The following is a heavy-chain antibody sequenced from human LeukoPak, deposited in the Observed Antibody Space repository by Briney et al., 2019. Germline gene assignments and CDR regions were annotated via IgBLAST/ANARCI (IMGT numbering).Heavy chain of an antibody. CDR1: GFTFGISA. J-gene: IGHJ1*01. Sequence: GGSLRLSCSASGFTFGISAMHWVRQAPGKGLQYVSVISGNGVTTSCADSVKGRFTVSRDNSKNTVYLQMSSLRAEDTAVYYCVADGRDGYNIYFHHWGQGTLVTVSS. CDR2: ISGNGVTT. D-gene: IGHD5-24*01. V-gene: IGHV3-64D*06. CDR3: VADGRDGYNIYFHH.